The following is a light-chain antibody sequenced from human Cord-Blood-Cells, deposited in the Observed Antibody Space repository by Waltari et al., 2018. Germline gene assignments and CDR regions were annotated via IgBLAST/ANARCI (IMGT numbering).Light chain of an antibody. CDR1: SSDVGGYNY. CDR3: SSYTSSSTYV. V-gene: IGLV2-14*01. J-gene: IGLJ1*01. Sequence: HSALTQPASLSGSPGQSITIPCTVTSSDVGGYNYILWYQQHPGKAPKLLIYDVSNRPSGVSNRFSGSKSGNTASLTISGLQAEDEADYYCSSYTSSSTYVFGTGTKVTVL. CDR2: DVS.